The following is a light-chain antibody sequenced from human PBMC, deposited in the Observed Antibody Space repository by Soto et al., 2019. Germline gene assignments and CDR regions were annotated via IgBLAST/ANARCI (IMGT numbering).Light chain of an antibody. J-gene: IGKJ2*01. CDR1: QSITSE. CDR2: GAS. V-gene: IGKV3-15*01. Sequence: EIVMTQSPATLSVSPGETATLSCRACQSITSELAWYQQKPGQPPRLLIYGASTRATGVPARFTGSGSGSEFTLTISGLQSEDFAVYYCQQGHNWPLTFGQGTRLEI. CDR3: QQGHNWPLT.